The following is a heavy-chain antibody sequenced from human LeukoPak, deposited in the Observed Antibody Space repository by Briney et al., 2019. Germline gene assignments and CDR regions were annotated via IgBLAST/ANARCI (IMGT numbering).Heavy chain of an antibody. CDR2: INHSGST. Sequence: SETLSLTCAVYGGSFSGYYWSWIRQPPGKGLEWIGEINHSGSTNYNPSLKSRVTISVDTSKNQFSLKLSSVTAADTAVYYCARATTTVVTGRRFDPWGQGTLVTVSS. J-gene: IGHJ5*02. CDR3: ARATTTVVTGRRFDP. CDR1: GGSFSGYY. D-gene: IGHD4-23*01. V-gene: IGHV4-34*01.